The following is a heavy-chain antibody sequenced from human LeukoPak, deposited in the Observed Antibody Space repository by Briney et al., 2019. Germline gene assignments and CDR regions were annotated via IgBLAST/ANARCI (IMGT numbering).Heavy chain of an antibody. J-gene: IGHJ4*02. V-gene: IGHV1-18*01. D-gene: IGHD3-22*01. CDR3: ARMDSNGYNKRYYFDY. CDR1: GYTFRTYG. Sequence: ASVKVSCRASGYTFRTYGINWVRQAPGQGLEWLGWISANSGHTIHARNFQGRVTLTTHTSTSTAYMELRSLRSDDTAVYYCARMDSNGYNKRYYFDYWGQGTLVTVSS. CDR2: ISANSGHT.